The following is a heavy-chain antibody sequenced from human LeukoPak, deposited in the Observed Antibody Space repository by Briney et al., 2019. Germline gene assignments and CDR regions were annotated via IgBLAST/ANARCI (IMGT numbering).Heavy chain of an antibody. CDR2: INTDGSST. D-gene: IGHD1-26*01. CDR1: GFTFSSYW. J-gene: IGHJ2*01. Sequence: SGGSLRLSCAASGFTFSSYWMHWVRQAPGKGLVWVSRINTDGSSTSYADSVKGRFTISRDNAKNTLYLQMNSLGAEDTAVYYCARVGQGEWFFDLWGRGTLVTVSS. V-gene: IGHV3-74*01. CDR3: ARVGQGEWFFDL.